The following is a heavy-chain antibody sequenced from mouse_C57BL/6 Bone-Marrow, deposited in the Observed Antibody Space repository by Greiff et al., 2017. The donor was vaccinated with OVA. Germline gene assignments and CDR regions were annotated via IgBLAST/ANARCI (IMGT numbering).Heavy chain of an antibody. V-gene: IGHV1-55*01. CDR2: IYPGSGRT. J-gene: IGHJ4*01. Sequence: QVQLQQPGAELVKPGASVKMSCKASGYTFTSYWITWVKQRPGQGLEWIGDIYPGSGRTNYNEKFKSKATLTIDKSSSTAYMQLSSLTSEDSAVYYCARKYSHYEYYYAMDYWGQGTSVTVSS. CDR3: ARKYSHYEYYYAMDY. D-gene: IGHD2-5*01. CDR1: GYTFTSYW.